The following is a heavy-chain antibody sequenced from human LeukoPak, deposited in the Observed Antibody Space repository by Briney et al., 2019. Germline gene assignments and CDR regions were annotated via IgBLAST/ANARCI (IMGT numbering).Heavy chain of an antibody. CDR2: ISSSSSYI. J-gene: IGHJ4*02. D-gene: IGHD1-26*01. CDR3: ARDLTVGATVRYFDY. V-gene: IGHV3-21*01. Sequence: GSLRLSCAAFGFTFSSYSMNWVRQAPGKGLEWVSSISSSSSYIYYADSVKGRFTISRDNAKNSLYLQMNSLRAEDTAVYYCARDLTVGATVRYFDYWGQGTLVTVSS. CDR1: GFTFSSYS.